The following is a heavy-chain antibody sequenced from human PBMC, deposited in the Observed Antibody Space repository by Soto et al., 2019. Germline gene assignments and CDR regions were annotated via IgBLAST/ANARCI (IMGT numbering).Heavy chain of an antibody. V-gene: IGHV1-8*01. D-gene: IGHD2-15*01. CDR1: GYTFTSYD. J-gene: IGHJ2*01. CDR3: ARGLVVVSATYWSFDL. CDR2: MNPNSGKA. Sequence: QVQLVQSGAEVKKPGASVKVSCKASGYTFTSYDINWVRQAAGQGLECIGWMNPNSGKAVYAQKFQGRVTMPGNTSISTDYMELTSLRSDDTVVYFFARGLVVVSATYWSFDLWGRGTLVTVSS.